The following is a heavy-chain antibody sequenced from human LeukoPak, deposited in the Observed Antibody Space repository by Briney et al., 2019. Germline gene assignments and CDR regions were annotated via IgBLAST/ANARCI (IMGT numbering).Heavy chain of an antibody. CDR3: ARDLSSILDV. CDR1: GFTFSSYS. J-gene: IGHJ6*02. D-gene: IGHD2-21*01. V-gene: IGHV3-21*01. CDR2: ISSSSSYI. Sequence: GGSLRLSCAASGFTFSSYSMNWVRQAPGKGLEWVSSISSSSSYIYYADSVKGRFTISKDNAKNSLYLQMNSLRAEDTAVYYCARDLSSILDVWGQGTTVTVSS.